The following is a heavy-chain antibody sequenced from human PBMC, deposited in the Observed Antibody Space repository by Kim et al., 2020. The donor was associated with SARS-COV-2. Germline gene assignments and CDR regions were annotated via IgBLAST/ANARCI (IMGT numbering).Heavy chain of an antibody. CDR1: GFTFSDYY. CDR2: ISSSSSYT. D-gene: IGHD1-26*01. J-gene: IGHJ4*02. V-gene: IGHV3-11*06. CDR3: ARGSGSYFSGYYFDY. Sequence: GGSLRLSCAASGFTFSDYYMSWIRQAPGKGLEWVSYISSSSSYTNYADSVKGRFTISRDNAKNSLYLQMNSLRAEDTAVYYCARGSGSYFSGYYFDYWGQGTLVTVSS.